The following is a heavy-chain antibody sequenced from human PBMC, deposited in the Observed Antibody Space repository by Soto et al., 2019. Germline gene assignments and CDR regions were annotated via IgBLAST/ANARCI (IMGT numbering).Heavy chain of an antibody. Sequence: GGSLRLSCAASGFNFAKFAMNWVRQAPGQGLEWVSAISGGGSTTYYADSVKGRFTISGDNSRNTVHLQIDSLRAEDTAIYYCAKELEIVLMVHAASDSWGQGSPVNGSS. J-gene: IGHJ4*02. CDR2: ISGGGSTT. CDR3: AKELEIVLMVHAASDS. D-gene: IGHD2-8*01. CDR1: GFNFAKFA. V-gene: IGHV3-23*01.